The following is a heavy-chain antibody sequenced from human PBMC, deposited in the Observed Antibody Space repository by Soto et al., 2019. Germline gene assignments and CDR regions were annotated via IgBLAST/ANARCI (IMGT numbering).Heavy chain of an antibody. CDR1: GGSISSYY. D-gene: IGHD6-19*01. J-gene: IGHJ5*02. Sequence: SETLSLTCTVPGGSISSYYWSWIRQPPGKGLEWIGYIYYSGSTNYNPSLKSRVTISVFTSKNPFSLKLRSVSAAATAVYYCESGQWQGGWFDPWGQGTLVTVSS. V-gene: IGHV4-59*08. CDR3: ESGQWQGGWFDP. CDR2: IYYSGST.